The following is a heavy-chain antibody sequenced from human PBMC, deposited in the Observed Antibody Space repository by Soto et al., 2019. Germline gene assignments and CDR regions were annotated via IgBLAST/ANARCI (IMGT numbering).Heavy chain of an antibody. CDR1: GYTFTSYD. V-gene: IGHV1-8*01. J-gene: IGHJ6*03. CDR2: MNPNSGNT. CDR3: ARVYLYYDSWNGYSYYYYFMDV. D-gene: IGHD3-3*01. Sequence: GASVKVSCKASGYTFTSYDLNWVRQATGPGLEWMGWMNPNSGNTGYAQKFQGRVTMTRNTSISTAYMELSSLRSEDTAVYYCARVYLYYDSWNGYSYYYYFMDVWGKGTTVTV.